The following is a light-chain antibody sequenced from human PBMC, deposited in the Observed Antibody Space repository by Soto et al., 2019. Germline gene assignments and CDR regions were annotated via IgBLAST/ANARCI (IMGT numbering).Light chain of an antibody. CDR3: QQYGSSLIT. J-gene: IGKJ5*01. CDR1: QSVSSNS. Sequence: EIVMTQSPATLSVSPGGRATLSCRASQSVSSNSLAWYHQKPGQPPRLLMYGASSRATGIPDRFSGSGSGTDFTLTISRLEPEDFAMYYCQQYGSSLITFGQGTRLEIK. CDR2: GAS. V-gene: IGKV3-20*01.